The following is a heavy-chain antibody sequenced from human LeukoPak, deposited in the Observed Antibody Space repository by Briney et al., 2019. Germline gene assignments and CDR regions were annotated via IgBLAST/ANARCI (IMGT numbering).Heavy chain of an antibody. V-gene: IGHV1-69*04. D-gene: IGHD4-17*01. Sequence: SVKVSCKASGGTFNSYAISWVRQAPGQGLEWMGRIIPILGIANYAQKFQGRVTITADKSTSTAYMELSSLRSEDTAVYYCARDDYGDYGGKNWFDSWGQGTLVTVSS. J-gene: IGHJ5*01. CDR2: IIPILGIA. CDR3: ARDDYGDYGGKNWFDS. CDR1: GGTFNSYA.